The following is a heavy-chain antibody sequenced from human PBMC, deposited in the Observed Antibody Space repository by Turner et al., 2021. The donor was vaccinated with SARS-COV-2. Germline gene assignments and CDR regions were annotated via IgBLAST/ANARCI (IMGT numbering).Heavy chain of an antibody. CDR3: TTGYAYCGGDCSIHY. Sequence: QVQPVQSGAEVKKPGASVKVSCKVSGYTLTELAMHWVRQAPGKGLEWMGGFDPEDGETIYAQKFQGRVTMTEDTSTATAYMELSSLRSEDTAVYYCTTGYAYCGGDCSIHYWGQGTLVTVSS. D-gene: IGHD2-21*02. J-gene: IGHJ4*02. V-gene: IGHV1-24*01. CDR1: GYTLTELA. CDR2: FDPEDGET.